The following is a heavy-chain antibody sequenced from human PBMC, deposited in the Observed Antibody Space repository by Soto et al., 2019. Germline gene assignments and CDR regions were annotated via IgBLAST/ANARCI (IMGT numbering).Heavy chain of an antibody. J-gene: IGHJ4*02. V-gene: IGHV4-34*01. CDR3: ARCDGDYVDY. CDR1: GGSLSGYY. D-gene: IGHD4-17*01. CDR2: INHSGST. Sequence: SETPSLTCAVYGGSLSGYYWSWIRQPPGKGLEWIGEINHSGSTNYNPSLKSRVTISVDTSKNQFSLKLSSVTAADTAVYYCARCDGDYVDYWGQGTLVTVSS.